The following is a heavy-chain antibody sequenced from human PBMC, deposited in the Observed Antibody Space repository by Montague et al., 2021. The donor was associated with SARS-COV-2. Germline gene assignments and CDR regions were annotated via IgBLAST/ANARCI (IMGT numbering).Heavy chain of an antibody. V-gene: IGHV4-34*01. CDR2: IYQSGST. CDR1: GGSFSGYY. Sequence: SETLSLTCAVYGGSFSGYYWSWIRQPTGKGLEWIGEIYQSGSTNYNPSLKSRVTISVDTSKNQFSLKLSSVTAADTAVYYCTREGYQVRWSDYYYYRIHFWGPGTLVTVAS. CDR3: TREGYQVRWSDYYYYRIHF. J-gene: IGHJ6*02. D-gene: IGHD2-2*01.